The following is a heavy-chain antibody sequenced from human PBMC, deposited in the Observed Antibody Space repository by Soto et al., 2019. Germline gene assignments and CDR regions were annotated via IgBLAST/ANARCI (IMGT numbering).Heavy chain of an antibody. V-gene: IGHV1-18*01. CDR1: GYTFTSYG. CDR3: ARDSVSTTSISPPYYFDY. D-gene: IGHD4-4*01. J-gene: IGHJ4*02. Sequence: ASVKVSCKASGYTFTSYGISWVRQAPGQGLEWMGWISAYNGNTNYAQKLQGRVTMTTDTSTSTAYMELRSLRSDDTAVYYCARDSVSTTSISPPYYFDYWGQRTPVTVSS. CDR2: ISAYNGNT.